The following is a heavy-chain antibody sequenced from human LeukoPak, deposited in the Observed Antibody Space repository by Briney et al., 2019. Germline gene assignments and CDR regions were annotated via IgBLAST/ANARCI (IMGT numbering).Heavy chain of an antibody. CDR3: ARARPVYPPHYYGSGSYEGWFDP. D-gene: IGHD3-10*01. Sequence: GASVKVSCKASGYTFTSYAMHWVRQAPGQRLEWMGWINAGNGNTKYSQKFQGRVTITRDTSASTAYMELSSLRSEDTAVYYCARARPVYPPHYYGSGSYEGWFDPWGQGTLVTVSS. CDR2: INAGNGNT. V-gene: IGHV1-3*01. J-gene: IGHJ5*02. CDR1: GYTFTSYA.